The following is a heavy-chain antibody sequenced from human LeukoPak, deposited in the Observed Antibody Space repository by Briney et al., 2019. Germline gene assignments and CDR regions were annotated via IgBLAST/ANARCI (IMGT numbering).Heavy chain of an antibody. CDR2: IRYDGSNK. V-gene: IGHV3-30*02. D-gene: IGHD3-22*01. CDR3: AKDTLDSSGFFDY. J-gene: IGHJ4*02. Sequence: PGGSLRLSCAASGFTFSSYGIHWVRQAPGKGLEWVAFIRYDGSNKDYADSVKGRFTISRDNSKNTLYLQMNSLRAEDTAVYYCAKDTLDSSGFFDYWGQGTLVTVSS. CDR1: GFTFSSYG.